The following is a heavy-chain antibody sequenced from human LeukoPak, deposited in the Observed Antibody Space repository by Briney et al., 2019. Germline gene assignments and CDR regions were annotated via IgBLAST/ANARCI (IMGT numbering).Heavy chain of an antibody. J-gene: IGHJ6*04. CDR1: GGSISSYY. Sequence: SETLSLTCTVSGGSISSYYWSWIRQPPGKGLEWIGYIYYSGSTNYNPSLKSRVTISVDTSKNQFSLKLSSVTAADTAVYYCARALFWSGYPDVWGKGTTVTVSS. D-gene: IGHD3-3*01. CDR3: ARALFWSGYPDV. V-gene: IGHV4-59*01. CDR2: IYYSGST.